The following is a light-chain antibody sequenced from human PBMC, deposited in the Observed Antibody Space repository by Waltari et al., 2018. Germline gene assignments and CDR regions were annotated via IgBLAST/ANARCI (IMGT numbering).Light chain of an antibody. J-gene: IGKJ1*01. CDR2: WAS. CDR3: QQYYVFPRT. Sequence: DIVMTQSPDSLTVSLGERATINCKSSQSVLYSSNNKNYLAWFQQKPGQPPKLLIYWASTRESGVPDRFSGSGSGTDFTPTISSLQAEDVAVYYCQQYYVFPRTFGPGTKVTIK. CDR1: QSVLYSSNNKNY. V-gene: IGKV4-1*01.